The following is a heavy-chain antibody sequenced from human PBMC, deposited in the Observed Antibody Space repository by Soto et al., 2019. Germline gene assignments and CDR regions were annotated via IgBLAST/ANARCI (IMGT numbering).Heavy chain of an antibody. V-gene: IGHV4-30-4*01. Sequence: PSETLSLTCTVSGGSISSGDYYWSWIRQPPGKGLEWIGYIYYSGSTYYNPSLKSRVTISVDTSKNQFSLKLSSVTAADTAVYYCARLEYSYGYPLGAFDIWGQGTMVTVSS. J-gene: IGHJ3*02. CDR3: ARLEYSYGYPLGAFDI. CDR2: IYYSGST. D-gene: IGHD5-18*01. CDR1: GGSISSGDYY.